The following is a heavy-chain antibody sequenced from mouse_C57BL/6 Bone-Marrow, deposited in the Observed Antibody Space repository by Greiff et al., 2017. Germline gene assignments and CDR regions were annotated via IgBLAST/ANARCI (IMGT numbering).Heavy chain of an antibody. V-gene: IGHV7-1*01. J-gene: IGHJ1*03. D-gene: IGHD4-1*01. CDR3: ARDAQKANWAYWYFDV. CDR2: SRNKANDYTT. Sequence: EVKLVESGGGLVQSGRSLRLSCATSGFTFSDFYMEWVRQAPGKGLEWIAASRNKANDYTTEYSASVKGRFIVSRDTSQSILYLQMNALRAEDTAIYYCARDAQKANWAYWYFDVWGTGTTVTVSS. CDR1: GFTFSDFY.